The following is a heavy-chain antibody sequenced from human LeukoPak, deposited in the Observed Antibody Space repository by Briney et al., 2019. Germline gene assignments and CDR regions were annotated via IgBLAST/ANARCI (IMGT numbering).Heavy chain of an antibody. CDR1: GFTFSSYE. Sequence: PGGSLRLSCAASGFTFSSYEMNWVRQAPGKGLEWVSYISSSGSTIYYADSVKGRFTISRDNAKNSLFLQMNSLRVEDTALYYCARVITPNDYWGQGTLVTVSS. CDR3: ARVITPNDY. D-gene: IGHD5-24*01. CDR2: ISSSGSTI. J-gene: IGHJ4*02. V-gene: IGHV3-48*03.